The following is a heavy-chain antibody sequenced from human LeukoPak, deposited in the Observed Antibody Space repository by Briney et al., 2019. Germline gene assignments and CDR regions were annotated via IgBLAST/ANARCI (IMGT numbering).Heavy chain of an antibody. J-gene: IGHJ6*03. D-gene: IGHD2-2*02. CDR1: GFTFSSYW. CDR3: ARVDVVVVPAAIVGSGYYYYYMDV. V-gene: IGHV3-7*01. Sequence: GGSLRLSCAASGFTFSSYWMSWVRQAPGKGLEWVANIKQDGSEKYYVDSVKGRFTISRDNAKNSLYLQMNSLRAEDTAVYYCARVDVVVVPAAIVGSGYYYYYMDVCGKGTTDTVSS. CDR2: IKQDGSEK.